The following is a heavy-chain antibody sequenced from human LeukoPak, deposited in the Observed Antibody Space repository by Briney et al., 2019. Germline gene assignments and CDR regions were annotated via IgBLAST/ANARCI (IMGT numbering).Heavy chain of an antibody. CDR3: ARGPSIAARYDAFDI. CDR1: EFTFTSYE. CDR2: ISSSGNTI. V-gene: IGHV3-48*03. J-gene: IGHJ3*02. Sequence: GGSLRLSCAASEFTFTSYELNWVRQAPGKGLEWVSYISSSGNTISYADSVKGRFTISRDNAKNSLYLQVISLRAEDTAVYYCARGPSIAARYDAFDIWGQGTMVTVSS. D-gene: IGHD6-6*01.